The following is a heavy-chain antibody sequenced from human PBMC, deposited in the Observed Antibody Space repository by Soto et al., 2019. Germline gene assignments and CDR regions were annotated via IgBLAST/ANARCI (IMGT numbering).Heavy chain of an antibody. CDR2: ISGSGGST. CDR3: AEKYGAAGWFDS. V-gene: IGHV3-23*01. D-gene: IGHD4-17*01. CDR1: GFPFSSYG. J-gene: IGHJ5*01. Sequence: PGGSLRLSCAATGFPFSSYGMSWVRQAPGKGLEWVSTISGSGGSTYYADSVKGRFTIARDNSKNTLYLQMNSLRAEDTAVYYCAEKYGAAGWFDSWGQGTLVTVSS.